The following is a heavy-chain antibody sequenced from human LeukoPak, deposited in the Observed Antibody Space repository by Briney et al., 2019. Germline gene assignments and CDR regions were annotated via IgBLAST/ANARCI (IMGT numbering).Heavy chain of an antibody. Sequence: PGGSLRLSCAASGFTFSNAWMNWVRQAPGKGLECAGRIKSKTEGGTADYAAPVKGRFTISRDDSKNTLYLQMNNLTTEDTAVYFCTKNYYDSSGSLSYWGQGTLVTVS. J-gene: IGHJ4*02. V-gene: IGHV3-15*01. CDR1: GFTFSNAW. CDR3: TKNYYDSSGSLSY. CDR2: IKSKTEGGTA. D-gene: IGHD3-22*01.